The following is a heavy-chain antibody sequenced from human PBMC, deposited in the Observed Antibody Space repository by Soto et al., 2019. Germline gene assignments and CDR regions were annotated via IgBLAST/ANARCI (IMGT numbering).Heavy chain of an antibody. V-gene: IGHV3-66*01. Sequence: LRFSCAASGFTVSSNYMSWVRQAPGKGLEWVSVIYSGGSTYYADSVKGRFTISRDNSKNTLYLQMNSLRAEDTALYYCAKGRSYYYYYGVDVWGQGTTVTVSS. CDR1: GFTVSSNY. CDR2: IYSGGST. CDR3: AKGRSYYYYYGVDV. J-gene: IGHJ6*02.